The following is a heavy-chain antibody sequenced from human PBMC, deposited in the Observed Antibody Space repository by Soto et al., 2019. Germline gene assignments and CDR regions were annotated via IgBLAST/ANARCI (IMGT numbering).Heavy chain of an antibody. V-gene: IGHV3-23*01. D-gene: IGHD2-15*01. CDR1: GFTFSSYA. Sequence: GGSLRLSCAASGFTFSSYAMSWVRQAPGKGLEWVSAISGSGGSTYYADSVKGRFTISRDNSKNTLYLQMNSLRAEDTAVYYCAKDLIVVVVAATLQDFDYWGQGTLVTVSS. CDR3: AKDLIVVVVAATLQDFDY. J-gene: IGHJ4*02. CDR2: ISGSGGST.